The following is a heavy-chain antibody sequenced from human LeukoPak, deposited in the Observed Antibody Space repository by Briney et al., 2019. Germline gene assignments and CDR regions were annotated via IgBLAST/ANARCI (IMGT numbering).Heavy chain of an antibody. D-gene: IGHD4-11*01. CDR2: ILYDGNSE. CDR1: GFTFSNYG. V-gene: IGHV3-30*18. J-gene: IGHJ6*02. CDR3: AKDVRNNYARGTYGMDV. Sequence: GGSLRLSCAASGFTFSNYGMHWGRQAPGKGLEWVATILYDGNSEYYADSVKGRFTISRDSSKNTLYLQMNSLRVEDTAVYYCAKDVRNNYARGTYGMDVWGQGTTVTVSS.